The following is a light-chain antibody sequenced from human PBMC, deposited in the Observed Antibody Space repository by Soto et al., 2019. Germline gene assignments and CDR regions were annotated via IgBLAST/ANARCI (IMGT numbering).Light chain of an antibody. J-gene: IGKJ1*01. V-gene: IGKV3-20*01. CDR2: GAS. Sequence: EIVLTQSPGTLSLSPGERATLSCRASQTLSSSYLAWYQQKPGQGPRLLIYGASSGATGIPDRFSGSGSGTDFSLTISRLEPEDFVVYYCQQYGSSPWTFGQGTKVDIK. CDR3: QQYGSSPWT. CDR1: QTLSSSY.